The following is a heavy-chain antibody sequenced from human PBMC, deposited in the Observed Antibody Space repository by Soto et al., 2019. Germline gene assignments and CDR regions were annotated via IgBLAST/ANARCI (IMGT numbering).Heavy chain of an antibody. V-gene: IGHV5-51*01. D-gene: IGHD6-13*01. Sequence: GESLKISCKGSGYSFTSYWIGWVRQMPGKGLEWMGIIYPGDSDTRYSPSFQGQVTISADKSISTAYLQWSSLKASDTAMYYCARHEGAAADTGYYYCMDVWGQGTTITVSS. J-gene: IGHJ6*02. CDR1: GYSFTSYW. CDR3: ARHEGAAADTGYYYCMDV. CDR2: IYPGDSDT.